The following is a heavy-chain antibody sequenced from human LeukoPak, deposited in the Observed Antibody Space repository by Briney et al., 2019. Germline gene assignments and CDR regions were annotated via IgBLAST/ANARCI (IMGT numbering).Heavy chain of an antibody. J-gene: IGHJ6*03. D-gene: IGHD2-15*01. CDR1: GVTFSSYA. CDR3: ARGYAAFSYMDV. V-gene: IGHV1-69*05. Sequence: VASVKVSCKASGVTFSSYAISWVRQAPGQGVEWMGGIIPIFGTANYAQKFQGRVTITTDESTSTAYMELSSLRSEDTAVYYCARGYAAFSYMDVWGKGTTVTVSS. CDR2: IIPIFGTA.